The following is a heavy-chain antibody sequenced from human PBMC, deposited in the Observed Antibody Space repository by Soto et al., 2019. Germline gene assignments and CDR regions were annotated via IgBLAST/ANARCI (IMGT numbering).Heavy chain of an antibody. D-gene: IGHD2-2*01. Sequence: GGSLRLSCAASGFTFSSFSMNWVRQASGKGLEWVSSISSSSSYIYYADSVKGGFTISRDNAKNSLYLQMNNLRAEDTAVYSSRGSTGYRHAFDIWGQGTMVTVSS. V-gene: IGHV3-21*01. CDR1: GFTFSSFS. CDR2: ISSSSSYI. CDR3: RGSTGYRHAFDI. J-gene: IGHJ3*02.